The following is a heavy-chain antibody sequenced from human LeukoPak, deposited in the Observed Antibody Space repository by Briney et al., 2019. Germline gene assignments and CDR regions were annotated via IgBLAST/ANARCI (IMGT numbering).Heavy chain of an antibody. Sequence: GGSLRLSCAASGFIVSDHYMGWVRQAPGKGLDWVSVMYSSGNIHYADSVEGRFTISRDNSKNTLYLQMNSVRAEDTSVYYCASDVSGSLDSWGQGTLVTVSS. CDR3: ASDVSGSLDS. D-gene: IGHD1-26*01. CDR2: MYSSGNI. J-gene: IGHJ4*02. CDR1: GFIVSDHY. V-gene: IGHV3-66*01.